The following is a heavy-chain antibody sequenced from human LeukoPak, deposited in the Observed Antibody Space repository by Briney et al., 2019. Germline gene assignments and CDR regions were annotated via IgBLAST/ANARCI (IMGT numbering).Heavy chain of an antibody. D-gene: IGHD6-6*01. J-gene: IGHJ4*02. CDR2: ISSSGSTI. CDR1: GFILSTYE. V-gene: IGHV3-48*03. Sequence: GGSLRLSCAASGFILSTYEMLWVREAPGKGLEWISYISSSGSTIYYADSVKGRFTISRDNAKNSLYLQMNTLRVEDTAVYYCAGGGRSSSAYWGQGPLVTVSS. CDR3: AGGGRSSSAY.